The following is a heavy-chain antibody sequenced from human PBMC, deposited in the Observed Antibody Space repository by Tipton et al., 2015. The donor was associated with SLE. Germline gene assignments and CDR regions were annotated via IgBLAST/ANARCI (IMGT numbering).Heavy chain of an antibody. J-gene: IGHJ4*02. V-gene: IGHV6-1*01. CDR1: GDSVSSNSAA. CDR2: TYYRSKWYN. Sequence: GLVKPSQTLSLTCAISGDSVSSNSAAWNWIRQSPSRGLEWLGRTYYRSKWYNDYAVSVKSRITINPDTSKNQFSLQLNSVTPEDTAVYYCARVNYYDSSGYPQSLDYWGQGTLVTVSS. D-gene: IGHD3-22*01. CDR3: ARVNYYDSSGYPQSLDY.